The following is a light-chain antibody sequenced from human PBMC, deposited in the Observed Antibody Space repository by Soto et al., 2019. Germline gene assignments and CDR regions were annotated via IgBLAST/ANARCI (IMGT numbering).Light chain of an antibody. CDR2: DVS. Sequence: QSVLTQPRSVSGSPGQSVTLSCTGTSSDVGGYNYVSWYQQHPGKAPKLMIYDVSKRPSGVPDRFSGSKSGKTASLTISGLQAEDEADYYCCSYAGSYYVFGTGTKLTVL. CDR1: SSDVGGYNY. V-gene: IGLV2-11*01. CDR3: CSYAGSYYV. J-gene: IGLJ1*01.